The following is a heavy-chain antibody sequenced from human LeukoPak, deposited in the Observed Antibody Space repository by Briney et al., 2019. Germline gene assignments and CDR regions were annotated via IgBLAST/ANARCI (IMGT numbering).Heavy chain of an antibody. CDR3: AKDLAYCSSTSCHSY. D-gene: IGHD2-2*01. V-gene: IGHV3-30*02. J-gene: IGHJ4*02. Sequence: GGSLRLSCAASGFTFSSYGMHWVRQAPGKGLEWVAFIRYDGSNKYYADSVKGRFTISRDNSKNTLYLQMNILRAEDTAVYYCAKDLAYCSSTSCHSYWGQGTLVTVSS. CDR2: IRYDGSNK. CDR1: GFTFSSYG.